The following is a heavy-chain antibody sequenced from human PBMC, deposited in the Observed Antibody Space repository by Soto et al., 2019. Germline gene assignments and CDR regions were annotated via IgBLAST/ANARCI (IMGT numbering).Heavy chain of an antibody. J-gene: IGHJ5*02. Sequence: QLQLQESGSGLVKPSQTLSLTCAVSGGSISSGGYSWSWIRQPPGKGLEWIGYIYHSGSTYYNPSLKSRVTISVDRSKNQFSLKLSSVTAADTAVYYCARGDIVLVPAAMQPGGWFDPWGQGTLVTVSS. CDR2: IYHSGST. D-gene: IGHD2-2*01. CDR3: ARGDIVLVPAAMQPGGWFDP. CDR1: GGSISSGGYS. V-gene: IGHV4-30-2*01.